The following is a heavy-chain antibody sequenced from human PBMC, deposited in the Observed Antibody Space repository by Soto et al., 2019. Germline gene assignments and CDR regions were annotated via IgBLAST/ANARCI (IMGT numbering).Heavy chain of an antibody. D-gene: IGHD2-2*01. Sequence: GGSLRLSCAASGFTFSSYSMNWVRKAPGKGLEWVSSISSSSSYIYYADSVKGRFTISRDNAKNSLYLQMNSLRAEDTAVYYCAREDTRIYYYYGMDVWGQGTTVTVSS. CDR3: AREDTRIYYYYGMDV. J-gene: IGHJ6*02. CDR1: GFTFSSYS. CDR2: ISSSSSYI. V-gene: IGHV3-21*01.